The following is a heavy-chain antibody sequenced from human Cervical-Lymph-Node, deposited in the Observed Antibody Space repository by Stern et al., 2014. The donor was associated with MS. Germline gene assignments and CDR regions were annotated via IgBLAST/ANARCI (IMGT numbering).Heavy chain of an antibody. V-gene: IGHV1-69*06. J-gene: IGHJ5*02. Sequence: VQLVESGAAVKKPGSSVKVSCKASGGTFSSYAISWVRQAPGQGLEWVGGIITIFGTANYAQKFQGRVTITADKSTSTAYMELSSLRSEDTAVYYCARGGLRWFGELASWFDPWGQGTLVTVSS. D-gene: IGHD3-10*01. CDR3: ARGGLRWFGELASWFDP. CDR1: GGTFSSYA. CDR2: IITIFGTA.